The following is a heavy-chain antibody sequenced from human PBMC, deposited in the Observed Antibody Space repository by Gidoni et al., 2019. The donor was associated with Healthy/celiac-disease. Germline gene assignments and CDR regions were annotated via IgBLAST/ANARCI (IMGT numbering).Heavy chain of an antibody. D-gene: IGHD6-13*01. CDR3: ATRSGGYSSSNRNWFDP. CDR1: GGTFSSYT. V-gene: IGHV1-69*02. J-gene: IGHJ5*02. Sequence: QFQLVHSGAEVKKPGSSVKVSCQASGGTFSSYTSSWVRQAPGQGLEWRGRIIPILGIANDEKKCQGRVTITADKSTSTAYMELSSLRYEDTAGYYCATRSGGYSSSNRNWFDPWGQGTLVTVSS. CDR2: IIPILGIA.